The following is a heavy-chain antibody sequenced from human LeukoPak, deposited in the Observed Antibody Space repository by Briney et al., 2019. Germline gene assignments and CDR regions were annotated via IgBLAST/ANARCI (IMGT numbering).Heavy chain of an antibody. CDR3: TTDGVVVVAAFDY. J-gene: IGHJ4*02. D-gene: IGHD2-15*01. CDR1: GFTFSNAW. CDR2: IKSKTDGGTT. Sequence: PGGSLRLSCAASGFTFSNAWMSWVRQAPGKGLEWVGRIKSKTDGGTTDYAAPVKGRFTISRDDSKNTLYLQMNSLKTDDTAVYYCTTDGVVVVAAFDYWGQGTLVTVSS. V-gene: IGHV3-15*01.